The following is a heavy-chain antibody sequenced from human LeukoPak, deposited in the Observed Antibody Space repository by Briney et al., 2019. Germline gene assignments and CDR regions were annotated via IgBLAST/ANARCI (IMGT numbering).Heavy chain of an antibody. V-gene: IGHV4-34*01. CDR2: INHSGST. CDR3: ARGCSSTSCYTDLYYYYYYGMDV. D-gene: IGHD2-2*01. CDR1: GGSFSGYY. Sequence: SEALSLTCAVYGGSFSGYYWSWIRQPPGKGREWIGEINHSGSTNYNPSLKSRVTISVDTSKNQFSLKLSSVTAADTAVYYCARGCSSTSCYTDLYYYYYYGMDVWGQGTTVTVSS. J-gene: IGHJ6*02.